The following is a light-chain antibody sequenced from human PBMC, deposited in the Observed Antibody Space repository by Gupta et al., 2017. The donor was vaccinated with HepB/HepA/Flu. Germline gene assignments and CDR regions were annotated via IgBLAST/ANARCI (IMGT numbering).Light chain of an antibody. V-gene: IGKV3-11*01. CDR3: QQRGYWPLT. CDR1: QSVNSY. CDR2: DAS. Sequence: ILLTHSTAPLSLSPGERATLSCRASQSVNSYLAWYQQKPGQAPRLLIYDASNRATGIPARFSGSGSGTDFTLTISSLEPEDFAVYYCQQRGYWPLTFGGGTKVEIK. J-gene: IGKJ4*01.